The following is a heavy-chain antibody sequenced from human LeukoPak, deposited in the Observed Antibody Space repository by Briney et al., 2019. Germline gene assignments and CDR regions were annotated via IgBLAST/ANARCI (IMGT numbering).Heavy chain of an antibody. V-gene: IGHV1-69*05. CDR2: IIPIFGTA. Sequence: SVKVSCKASGGTFSSYAISWVRQAPGQGLEWMGGIIPIFGTANYAQKFQGRVTITTDESTSTAYMELSSLRSEDTAVYYCATVGQTGYSNFQHWGQGTLVTVSS. J-gene: IGHJ1*01. D-gene: IGHD6-13*01. CDR1: GGTFSSYA. CDR3: ATVGQTGYSNFQH.